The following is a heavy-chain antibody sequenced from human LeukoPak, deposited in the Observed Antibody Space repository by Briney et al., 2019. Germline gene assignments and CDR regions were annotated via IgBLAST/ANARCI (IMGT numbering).Heavy chain of an antibody. D-gene: IGHD3-10*01. CDR3: AGNSLLFTWFRGVITD. Sequence: PSETLSLTCTVSGGSISSYYWSWIRQPPGKGLEWTGYIYYSGSTNYNPSLKSRVTISVDTSKNQFSLKLSSVTAADTAVYYCAGNSLLFTWFRGVITDWGQGTLVTVSS. CDR2: IYYSGST. J-gene: IGHJ4*02. V-gene: IGHV4-59*08. CDR1: GGSISSYY.